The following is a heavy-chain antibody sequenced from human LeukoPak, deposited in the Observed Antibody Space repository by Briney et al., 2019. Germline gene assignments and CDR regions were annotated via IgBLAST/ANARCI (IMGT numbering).Heavy chain of an antibody. CDR3: ARGFWYFDL. Sequence: SETLSLTCAVYGGSFSGYYRSWIRQPPGKGLEWIGEINHSGSTNYNPSLKSRVTISVDTSKNQFSLKLSSVTAADTAVYYCARGFWYFDLWGRGTLVTVSS. J-gene: IGHJ2*01. V-gene: IGHV4-34*01. CDR1: GGSFSGYY. CDR2: INHSGST.